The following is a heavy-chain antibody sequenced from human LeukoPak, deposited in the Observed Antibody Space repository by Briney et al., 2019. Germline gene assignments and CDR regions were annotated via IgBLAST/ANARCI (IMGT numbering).Heavy chain of an antibody. D-gene: IGHD5-24*01. J-gene: IGHJ4*02. CDR2: IYYSGST. V-gene: IGHV4-39*01. Sequence: SETLSLTCTVSGGSISSSSYYWGWIRQPPGKGPEWIGSIYYSGSTYYNPSLKSRVTISVDTSENQFSLKLSSVTAADTAVYYCARLDGYNLGIDYWGQGTLVTVSS. CDR3: ARLDGYNLGIDY. CDR1: GGSISSSSYY.